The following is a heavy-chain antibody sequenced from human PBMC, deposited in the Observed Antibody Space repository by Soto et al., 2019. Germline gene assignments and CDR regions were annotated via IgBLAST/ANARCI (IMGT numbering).Heavy chain of an antibody. CDR1: GFTFSSYG. D-gene: IGHD4-4*01. CDR2: IWYDGNNK. V-gene: IGHV3-33*01. Sequence: SLRLSCEASGFTFSSYGMHWVRQAPGKGLEWVAVIWYDGNNKYYEESVKGRFTISRDNSKNTMYVQMNSLRAEDTAVYYCARDRGYRSYESYGLDVWGQGTTVTVSS. CDR3: ARDRGYRSYESYGLDV. J-gene: IGHJ6*02.